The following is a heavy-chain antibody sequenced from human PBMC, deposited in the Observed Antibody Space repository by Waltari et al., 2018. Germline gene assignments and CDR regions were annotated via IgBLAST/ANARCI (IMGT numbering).Heavy chain of an antibody. Sequence: PGGSLRLSCAASGFGFSNYWMDWVRQVPGKGLVWVARTNKDGSGTAYADSVKGRVTISRDNAKNTLYLQMNSLRAEDTAVYYCVRDSSGTYWGQGTQVTVSS. CDR3: VRDSSGTY. CDR2: TNKDGSGT. J-gene: IGHJ4*02. CDR1: GFGFSNYW. D-gene: IGHD3-22*01. V-gene: IGHV3-74*01.